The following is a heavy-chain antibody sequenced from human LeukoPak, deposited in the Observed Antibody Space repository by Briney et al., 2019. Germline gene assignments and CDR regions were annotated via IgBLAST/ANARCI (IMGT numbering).Heavy chain of an antibody. Sequence: SETLSLTCAVSGGSISSSNWWSWVRQPPGKGLEWIGEIYHSGSTNYNPSLKSRVTISVVKSKNQFSLKLSSVTAADTAVYYCARGRVAVANAFDIWGQGTMVTVSS. D-gene: IGHD6-19*01. CDR1: GGSISSSNW. CDR3: ARGRVAVANAFDI. J-gene: IGHJ3*02. CDR2: IYHSGST. V-gene: IGHV4-4*02.